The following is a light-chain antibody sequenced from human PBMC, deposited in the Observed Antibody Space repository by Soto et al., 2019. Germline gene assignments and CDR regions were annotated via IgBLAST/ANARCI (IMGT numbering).Light chain of an antibody. J-gene: IGKJ5*01. CDR1: QSISSY. V-gene: IGKV1-39*01. CDR2: AAS. CDR3: QQSYSTPIT. Sequence: DIQMTQSPSSLSASVGERVTITCRASQSISSYLTWYQQKPGKAPKLLIYAASSLQSGVPSRFSGSGSGTDFTLTISSLQPEEFATYYCQQSYSTPITFGQGTRLEIK.